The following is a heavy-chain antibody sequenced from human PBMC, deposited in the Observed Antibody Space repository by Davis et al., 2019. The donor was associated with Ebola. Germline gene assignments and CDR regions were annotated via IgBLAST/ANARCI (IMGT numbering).Heavy chain of an antibody. J-gene: IGHJ5*02. D-gene: IGHD6-19*01. V-gene: IGHV3-7*03. CDR2: IKQDGSEK. CDR1: GFMFTDYW. CDR3: ARGHSSDWYPRNNWFAP. Sequence: GESLKISCPASGFMFTDYWMNWVRLAPGKGLAWVANIKQDGSEKYYAASVKGRFTISRDNAKNSISLQMKNLRADDTAIYYCARGHSSDWYPRNNWFAPWGQGTLVTVPS.